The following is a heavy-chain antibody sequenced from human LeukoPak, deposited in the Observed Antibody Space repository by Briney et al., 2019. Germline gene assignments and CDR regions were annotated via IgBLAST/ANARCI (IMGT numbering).Heavy chain of an antibody. J-gene: IGHJ3*02. CDR3: ASGRGYSGYGDAFDI. D-gene: IGHD5-12*01. Sequence: GGSLRLSCAASGFTFSSYAMHWVRQAPGKGLEWVAVISYDGSNKYYADSVKGRFTISRDNSKNTLYLQMNSLRAEDTAVYYCASGRGYSGYGDAFDIWGQGTMVTVSS. CDR2: ISYDGSNK. V-gene: IGHV3-30-3*01. CDR1: GFTFSSYA.